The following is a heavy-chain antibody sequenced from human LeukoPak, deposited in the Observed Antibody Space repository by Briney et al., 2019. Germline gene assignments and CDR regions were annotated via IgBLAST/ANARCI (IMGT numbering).Heavy chain of an antibody. J-gene: IGHJ3*02. CDR2: IGAYNGNT. Sequence: GAPVTVSCTASGYTFTSYGISWVRQAPGQGLEWMGWIGAYNGNTNYAQKLQGRVTITTDTSTSTAYMELRSLRSDDTAVYYCARDDDSSPDAFDIWGQGTVVTVSS. D-gene: IGHD3-22*01. CDR1: GYTFTSYG. CDR3: ARDDDSSPDAFDI. V-gene: IGHV1-18*01.